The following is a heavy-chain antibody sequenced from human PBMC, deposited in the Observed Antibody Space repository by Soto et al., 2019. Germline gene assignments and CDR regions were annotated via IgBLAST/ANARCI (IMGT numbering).Heavy chain of an antibody. J-gene: IGHJ4*02. CDR3: ARESEDLTSNFDY. Sequence: PGGSLRLSCAASGFTFTGYSMNWVRQAPGKGPEWVSSISSTTNYIYYGDSMKGRFTISTDNAKNSLYLEMNSLSDEATSVYYCARESEDLTSNFDYWCQGTLLNASS. V-gene: IGHV3-21*06. CDR2: ISSTTNYI. CDR1: GFTFTGYS.